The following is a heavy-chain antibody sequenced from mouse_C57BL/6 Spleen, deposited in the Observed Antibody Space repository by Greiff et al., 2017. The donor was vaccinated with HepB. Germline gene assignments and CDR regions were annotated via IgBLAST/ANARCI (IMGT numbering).Heavy chain of an antibody. CDR3: ARYNLYDYGDY. D-gene: IGHD2-4*01. CDR1: GFTFTDYY. CDR2: IRNKANGYTT. V-gene: IGHV7-3*01. J-gene: IGHJ2*01. Sequence: EVKLQESGGGLVQPGGSLSLSCAASGFTFTDYYMSWVRQPPGKALEWLGFIRNKANGYTTEYSASVKGRFTISRDNSQSILYLQMNALRAEDSATYYCARYNLYDYGDYWGQGTTLTVSS.